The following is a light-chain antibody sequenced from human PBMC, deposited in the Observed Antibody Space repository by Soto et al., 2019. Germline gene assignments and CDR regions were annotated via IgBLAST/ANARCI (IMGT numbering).Light chain of an antibody. CDR1: QSISTN. V-gene: IGKV3-15*01. Sequence: EVVITQSPATLSVSPGERVTLSCTAIQSISTNLAWYQQKPGQAPRLLIYGASTRATGIPARFSGSGSGTEFTLTISSLKSEDFAVYYCQQYHNWPPKYTFGQGTKVDIK. CDR2: GAS. J-gene: IGKJ2*01. CDR3: QQYHNWPPKYT.